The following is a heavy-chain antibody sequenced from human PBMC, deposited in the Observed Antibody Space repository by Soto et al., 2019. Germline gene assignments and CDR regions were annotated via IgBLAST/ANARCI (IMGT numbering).Heavy chain of an antibody. CDR2: IWYDGSNK. CDR1: GFTFSSYG. V-gene: IGHV3-33*01. J-gene: IGHJ6*02. Sequence: VGSLRLSCAASGFTFSSYGMHWVRQAPGKGLEWVAVIWYDGSNKYYADSVKGRFTISRDNSKNTLYLQMNSLRAEDTAVYYCARELLGLLWFGESSYGMDVWGQGTTVTVSS. CDR3: ARELLGLLWFGESSYGMDV. D-gene: IGHD3-10*01.